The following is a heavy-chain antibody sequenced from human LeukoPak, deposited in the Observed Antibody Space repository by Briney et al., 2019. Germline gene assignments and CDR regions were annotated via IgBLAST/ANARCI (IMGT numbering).Heavy chain of an antibody. CDR1: GFTFTDYS. J-gene: IGHJ4*02. CDR3: ARERDIVVVPAAIGDY. CDR2: ISSSGSTI. V-gene: IGHV3-48*04. Sequence: GGSLTLSCAAAGFTFTDYSMNWVRQAPGKGLEWVSYISSSGSTIYYADSVKGRFTISRDNAKNSLYLQMNSLRAEDTAVYYCARERDIVVVPAAIGDYWGQGTLVTVSS. D-gene: IGHD2-2*02.